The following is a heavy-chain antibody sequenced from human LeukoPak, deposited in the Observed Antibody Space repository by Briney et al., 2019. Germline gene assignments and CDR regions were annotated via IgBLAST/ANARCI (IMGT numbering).Heavy chain of an antibody. V-gene: IGHV3-23*01. CDR3: AKDQGFLEWFQPGWCDY. Sequence: GGSLRLSCAASGFTFSSYAMSWVRQAPGKGLEWVSAISGSGGSTYYADSVKGRFTISRDNSKNTLYLQMNSLRAEDTAVYYCAKDQGFLEWFQPGWCDYWGQGTLVTVSS. J-gene: IGHJ4*02. CDR2: ISGSGGST. D-gene: IGHD3-3*01. CDR1: GFTFSSYA.